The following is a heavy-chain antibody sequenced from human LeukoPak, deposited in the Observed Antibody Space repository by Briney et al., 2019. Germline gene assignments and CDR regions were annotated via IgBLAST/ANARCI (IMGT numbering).Heavy chain of an antibody. D-gene: IGHD5-12*01. V-gene: IGHV1-69*13. J-gene: IGHJ6*03. CDR3: ARVPYVDIVAQRPNYYYYMDV. Sequence: GASVKVSCKASGGTFSSYAISWVRQAPGQGLEWMGGIIPIFGTANYAQKFQGRVTITADESTSTAYMELSSLRSEDTAVYYCARVPYVDIVAQRPNYYYYMDVWGKGTTVTVSS. CDR1: GGTFSSYA. CDR2: IIPIFGTA.